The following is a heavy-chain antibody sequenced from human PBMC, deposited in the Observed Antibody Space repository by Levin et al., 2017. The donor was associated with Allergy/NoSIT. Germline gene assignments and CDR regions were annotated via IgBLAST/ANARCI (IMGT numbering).Heavy chain of an antibody. D-gene: IGHD6-13*01. Sequence: ASVKVSCKASEYTFTGYYIHWVRQAPGQGLECMGRINPNSGDANYAQKFQGRATMTRDTSISTAYMELSRLRSDDTAVYYCARGGGSWFFDYWGQGTLVTVSS. V-gene: IGHV1-2*06. CDR2: INPNSGDA. J-gene: IGHJ4*02. CDR3: ARGGGSWFFDY. CDR1: EYTFTGYY.